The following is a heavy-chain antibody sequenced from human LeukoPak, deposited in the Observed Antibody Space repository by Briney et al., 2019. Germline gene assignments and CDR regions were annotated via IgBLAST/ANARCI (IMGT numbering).Heavy chain of an antibody. CDR3: AREKQSGGTPFDY. Sequence: PGGSLRLSCAASGFTFSNYAIHWVRQAPGKGLEWVAVVGNDEKTKFYADSLKGRFTVSRDNSKNTVYLQMNSLRDEDTAVYYCAREKQSGGTPFDYWGQGSLVTVSS. J-gene: IGHJ4*02. CDR2: VGNDEKTK. D-gene: IGHD1-26*01. CDR1: GFTFSNYA. V-gene: IGHV3-30*04.